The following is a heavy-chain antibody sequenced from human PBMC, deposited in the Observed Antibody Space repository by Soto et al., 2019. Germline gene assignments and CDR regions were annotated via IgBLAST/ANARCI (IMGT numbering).Heavy chain of an antibody. D-gene: IGHD1-26*01. CDR1: GFTFNNYA. CDR3: AKTGGSYWGFDY. J-gene: IGHJ4*02. CDR2: ITGSGSST. Sequence: PGGSLRLSCAASGFTFNNYAMSWVRQAPGKGLEWVSIITGSGSSTDYADSVKGRFTISRDKSKNTLFLQMNSLRAEDTAVYYCAKTGGSYWGFDYWGQGTLVTVS. V-gene: IGHV3-23*01.